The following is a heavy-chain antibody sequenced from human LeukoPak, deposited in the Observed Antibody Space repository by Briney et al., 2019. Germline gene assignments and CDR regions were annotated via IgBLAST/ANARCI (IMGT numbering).Heavy chain of an antibody. Sequence: SETPSLTCTVSGGSISSYYWSWIRQPPGKGLEWIGYIYYSGSTNYNPSLKSRVTISVDTSKNQFSLKLSSVTAADTAVYYCARHFGFGELFPLDYWGQGTLVTVSS. V-gene: IGHV4-59*08. J-gene: IGHJ4*02. D-gene: IGHD3-10*01. CDR2: IYYSGST. CDR1: GGSISSYY. CDR3: ARHFGFGELFPLDY.